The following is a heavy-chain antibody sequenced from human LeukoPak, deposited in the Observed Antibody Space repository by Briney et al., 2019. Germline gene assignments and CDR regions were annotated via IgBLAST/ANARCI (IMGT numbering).Heavy chain of an antibody. D-gene: IGHD2-8*01. Sequence: PSETLSLTCTVSGGSLGGYYWYWIRQPAGKGLEWIGRIYSTGSTNSAPSLKSRVTMSIATSKKHLSLKLNTVTAADTAVYYCARLNGDGFDIWGQGTKVTVSS. CDR1: GGSLGGYY. V-gene: IGHV4-4*07. CDR3: ARLNGDGFDI. J-gene: IGHJ3*02. CDR2: IYSTGST.